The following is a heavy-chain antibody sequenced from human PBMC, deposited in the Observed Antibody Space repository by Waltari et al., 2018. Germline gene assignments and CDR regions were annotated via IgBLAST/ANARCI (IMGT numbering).Heavy chain of an antibody. CDR3: ATTYSSAWNFHY. J-gene: IGHJ4*02. V-gene: IGHV1-2*02. CDR1: GYRFTDYY. D-gene: IGHD6-19*01. CDR2: INPKSGAT. Sequence: QVHLVQSGAAVKKPGAALKVSCQASGYRFTDYYLHWVRQAPGQGLEWMGWINPKSGATLYAQKFQGGVTMTRDTSISTAYMELSSLKSDDTAVFFCATTYSSAWNFHYWGQGTLVAVSS.